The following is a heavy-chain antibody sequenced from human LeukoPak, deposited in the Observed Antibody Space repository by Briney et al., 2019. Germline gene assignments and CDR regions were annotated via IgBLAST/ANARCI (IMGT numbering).Heavy chain of an antibody. V-gene: IGHV1-69*13. J-gene: IGHJ4*02. CDR1: GGTSSSYA. Sequence: ASVKVSCKASGGTSSSYAISWVRQAPGQGLEWMGGIIPIFGTANYAQKFQGRVTITADESTSTAYMELSSLRSEDTAVYYCARDIAAAGTVDWGQGTLVTVSS. D-gene: IGHD6-13*01. CDR3: ARDIAAAGTVD. CDR2: IIPIFGTA.